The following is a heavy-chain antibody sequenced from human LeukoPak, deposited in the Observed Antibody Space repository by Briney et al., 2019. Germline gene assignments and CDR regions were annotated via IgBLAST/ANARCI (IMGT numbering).Heavy chain of an antibody. J-gene: IGHJ4*02. Sequence: SETLSLTCAVSGYSISSGYYWGRIRQPPGKGLEWIGSIYHSGSTYYNPSLKSRVTISVDTSKNQFSLKLSSVTAADTAVYYCARHTVGATPFDYWGQGTLVTVSS. CDR1: GYSISSGYY. D-gene: IGHD1-26*01. V-gene: IGHV4-38-2*01. CDR2: IYHSGST. CDR3: ARHTVGATPFDY.